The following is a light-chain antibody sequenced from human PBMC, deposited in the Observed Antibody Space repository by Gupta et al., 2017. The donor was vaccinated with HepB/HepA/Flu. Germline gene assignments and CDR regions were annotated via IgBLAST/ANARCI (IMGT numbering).Light chain of an antibody. CDR2: GAS. V-gene: IGKV3-20*01. CDR3: QQYGTSPPIT. J-gene: IGKJ5*01. CDR1: QTINSNF. Sequence: EIVLTQSPGTLSLSPGERATLSCRASQTINSNFLAWYQQKPGQAPRLLMYGASRRATGIPDRFSGGGAGPDFTLTISRMEHDDVAVYYCQQYGTSPPITFGQGTRLEIK.